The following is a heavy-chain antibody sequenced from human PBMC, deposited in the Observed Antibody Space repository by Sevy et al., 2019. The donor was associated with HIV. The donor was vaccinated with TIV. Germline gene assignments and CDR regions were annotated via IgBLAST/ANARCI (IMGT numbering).Heavy chain of an antibody. Sequence: GGSLRLSCAASGFTFSSYAMSWVRQAPGKGLEWVSAISGSGGSTYYADSVKGRFTISRDNSKNTLYLQMNSLRAEDTAVYYCARGATHPAAFRYYFDYWGQGTLVTVSS. CDR3: ARGATHPAAFRYYFDY. J-gene: IGHJ4*02. CDR2: ISGSGGST. V-gene: IGHV3-23*01. CDR1: GFTFSSYA. D-gene: IGHD6-13*01.